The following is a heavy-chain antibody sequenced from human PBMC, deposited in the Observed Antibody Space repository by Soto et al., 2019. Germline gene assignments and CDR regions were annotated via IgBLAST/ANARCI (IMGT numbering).Heavy chain of an antibody. J-gene: IGHJ4*02. CDR2: LDTSGDIT. D-gene: IGHD3-16*01. Sequence: GGSLRLSCAASGFPFINFAMSWVRQAPGEALEWVASLDTSGDITFYASSVKGRFFISRDNSRKTLFLQMGSLRADDSAVYYCAKVLCGYEPKGLFFDSWGQGSRVTVSS. CDR3: AKVLCGYEPKGLFFDS. V-gene: IGHV3-23*01. CDR1: GFPFINFA.